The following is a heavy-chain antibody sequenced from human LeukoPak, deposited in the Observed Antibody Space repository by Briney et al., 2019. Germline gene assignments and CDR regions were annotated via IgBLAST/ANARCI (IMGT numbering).Heavy chain of an antibody. V-gene: IGHV1-2*02. CDR1: GYTFTGYY. CDR2: INPNSGGT. Sequence: ASVKVSCKASGYTFTGYYMHWVRQAPGQGLEWMGLINPNSGGTNYAQKFQGRVTMTRDTSISTAYMELSRLRSDDTAVYYCARVGEIAAVPISYFGYWGQGTLVTVSS. D-gene: IGHD6-13*01. CDR3: ARVGEIAAVPISYFGY. J-gene: IGHJ4*02.